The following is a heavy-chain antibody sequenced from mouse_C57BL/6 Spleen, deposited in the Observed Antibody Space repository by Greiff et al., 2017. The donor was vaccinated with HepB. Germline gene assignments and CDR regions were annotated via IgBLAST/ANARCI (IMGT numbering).Heavy chain of an antibody. D-gene: IGHD2-3*01. V-gene: IGHV1-82*01. CDR3: ARGSDGYPFAY. J-gene: IGHJ3*01. Sequence: VQGVESGPELVKPGASVKISCKASGYAFSSSWMNWVKQRPGKGLEWIGRIYPGDGDTNYNGKFKGKATLTADKSSSTAYMQLSSLTSEDSAVYFCARGSDGYPFAYWGQGTLVTVSA. CDR1: GYAFSSSW. CDR2: IYPGDGDT.